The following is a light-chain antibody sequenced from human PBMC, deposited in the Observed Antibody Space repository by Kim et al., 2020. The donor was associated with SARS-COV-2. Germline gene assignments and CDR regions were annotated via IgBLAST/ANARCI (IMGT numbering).Light chain of an antibody. J-gene: IGLJ2*01. CDR2: STS. CDR3: LLYYGGAQLVV. V-gene: IGLV7-43*01. Sequence: CTASSGDVTSVSYPNGYQQKPDQPPRALIYSTSNNHTWTPARFSGSLLGGKAALTLSGVQPEAEAEYYCLLYYGGAQLVVFGGGTQLTVL. CDR1: SGDVTSVSY.